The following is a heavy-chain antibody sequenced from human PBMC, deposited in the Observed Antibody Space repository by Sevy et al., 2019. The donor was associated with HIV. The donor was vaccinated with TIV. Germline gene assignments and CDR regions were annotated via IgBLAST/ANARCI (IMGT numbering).Heavy chain of an antibody. CDR1: GGSISSYY. V-gene: IGHV4-59*01. Sequence: SETLSLTCTVSGGSISSYYWSWIRQPPGKGLERIGYIYYSGSTKYNPSLKSRVTISVDTSKNQFSLKLSSVTAADTAVYYCAGHYYYYGMDVWGQGTTVTVSS. CDR2: IYYSGST. J-gene: IGHJ6*02. CDR3: AGHYYYYGMDV.